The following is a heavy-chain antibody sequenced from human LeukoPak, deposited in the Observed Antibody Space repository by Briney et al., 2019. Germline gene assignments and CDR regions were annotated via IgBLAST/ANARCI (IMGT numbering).Heavy chain of an antibody. V-gene: IGHV1-69*13. CDR1: GGTFSSYV. CDR2: IIPMFGTA. J-gene: IGHJ3*02. CDR3: ARGDLDAFDI. Sequence: GASVKLSCKASGGTFSSYVISWVRQAPGQGLEWMGGIIPMFGTANYAEKFQGRVTITADGSTSTAYMELRSLRSDDTAVYYCARGDLDAFDIWGQGTMVTVSS.